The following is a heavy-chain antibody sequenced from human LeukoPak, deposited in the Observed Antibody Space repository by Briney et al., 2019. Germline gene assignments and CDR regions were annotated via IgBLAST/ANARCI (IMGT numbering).Heavy chain of an antibody. V-gene: IGHV3-11*06. CDR2: ISPSSSFT. CDR1: GFTFSDYF. J-gene: IGHJ4*02. Sequence: PGGSLGLSCAASGFTFSDYFMNWIRQPPGKGLEWISYISPSSSFTNYADSVKGRFTISRDNTKNSLYLQMNSLRAEDTAVYFCARSGYSGYDPDYWGQGTLVTVSS. CDR3: ARSGYSGYDPDY. D-gene: IGHD5-12*01.